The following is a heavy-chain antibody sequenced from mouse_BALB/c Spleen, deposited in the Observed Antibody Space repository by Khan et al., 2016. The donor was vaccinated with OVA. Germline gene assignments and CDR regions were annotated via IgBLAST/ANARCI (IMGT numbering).Heavy chain of an antibody. Sequence: LVESGGGLVQPGGSRKLSCAASGFTFSGFGMHWVRQAPEKGLEWVAYISSGSSTIYYADTVKGRFTISRDNPKNTLFLQMASRRSEDTAMYYCARTGYYYFDYWGQGTTLTVSS. CDR2: ISSGSSTI. CDR1: GFTFSGFG. D-gene: IGHD2-3*01. J-gene: IGHJ2*01. V-gene: IGHV5-17*02. CDR3: ARTGYYYFDY.